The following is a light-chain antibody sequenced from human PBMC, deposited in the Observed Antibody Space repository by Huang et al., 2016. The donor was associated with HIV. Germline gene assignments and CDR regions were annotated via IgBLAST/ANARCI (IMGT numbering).Light chain of an antibody. CDR2: DAS. CDR3: QQRSSWPPVT. CDR1: QSVSSY. Sequence: EIVLTQSPATLSLSPGERATLSCRASQSVSSYLAWYQQRPGQAPRLLIYDASNRATGIPARFSGSGSGTDFTLTISSLEPEDFAVYYRQQRSSWPPVTFGQGTRLEMK. V-gene: IGKV3-11*01. J-gene: IGKJ5*01.